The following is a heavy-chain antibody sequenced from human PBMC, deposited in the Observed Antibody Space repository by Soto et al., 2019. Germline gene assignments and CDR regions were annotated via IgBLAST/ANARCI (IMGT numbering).Heavy chain of an antibody. Sequence: EVQLVESGGGLVRPGGSLRLSCAASGFTFSSYWIHWVRQAPGKGLVWVSRMNEDGGTTDYPDSVKGRFTISRDNAKNTLYLQMNSLRVEDTAVYYCASDLSGRADVWGQGTTVTVSS. CDR3: ASDLSGRADV. CDR2: MNEDGGTT. CDR1: GFTFSSYW. D-gene: IGHD3-10*01. J-gene: IGHJ6*02. V-gene: IGHV3-74*02.